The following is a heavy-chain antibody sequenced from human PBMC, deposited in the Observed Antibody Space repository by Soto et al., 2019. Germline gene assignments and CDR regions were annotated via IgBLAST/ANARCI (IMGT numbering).Heavy chain of an antibody. J-gene: IGHJ6*02. CDR1: GGTFSSYA. CDR3: PSVVVPAAPGTRRFVYYYYGMDV. D-gene: IGHD2-2*01. Sequence: QVQLVQSGAEVKKPGSSVKVSCKASGGTFSSYAISWVRQAPGQGLEWMGGIIPIFGTANYAQKFQGRVTITADEATSTAYMDLGSLRAEDQAVYYCPSVVVPAAPGTRRFVYYYYGMDVWGQGTTVTVSS. V-gene: IGHV1-69*12. CDR2: IIPIFGTA.